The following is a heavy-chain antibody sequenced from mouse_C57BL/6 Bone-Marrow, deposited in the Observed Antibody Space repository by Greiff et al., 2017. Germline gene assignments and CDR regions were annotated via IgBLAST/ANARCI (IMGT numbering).Heavy chain of an antibody. CDR2: IWGGGST. J-gene: IGHJ3*01. CDR3: AKREGWDGNYGGVFSY. D-gene: IGHD2-1*01. CDR1: GFSLTSYG. V-gene: IGHV2-9*01. Sequence: QVQLQQSGPGLVAPSQRLSITCTVSGFSLTSYGVDWVRQPPGKGLEWLGVIWGGGSTNYNSALMSRLSISKDNSKSQVFLKMNSRQTDDTAMYYCAKREGWDGNYGGVFSYWGQGTLVTVSA.